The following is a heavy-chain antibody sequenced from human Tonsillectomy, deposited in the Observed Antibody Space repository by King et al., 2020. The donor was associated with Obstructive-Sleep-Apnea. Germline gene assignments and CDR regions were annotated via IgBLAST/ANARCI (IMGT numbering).Heavy chain of an antibody. Sequence: VQLVESGAEVKEPGASVKVSCKASGYTFTSYGITWVRQAPGQGLEWVGWISGYNGNTNYAQKNQGRVTMTTDTSTTTAYMELRSLRSDDTAVYYCARDHITASEDIWGQGTMVTVSS. CDR3: ARDHITASEDI. D-gene: IGHD1-14*01. V-gene: IGHV1-18*01. CDR1: GYTFTSYG. CDR2: ISGYNGNT. J-gene: IGHJ3*02.